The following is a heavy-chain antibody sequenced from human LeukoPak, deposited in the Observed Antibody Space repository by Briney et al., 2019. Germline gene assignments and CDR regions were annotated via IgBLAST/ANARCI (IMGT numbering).Heavy chain of an antibody. CDR1: GGTFSSYA. V-gene: IGHV1-69*13. D-gene: IGHD4-11*01. J-gene: IGHJ4*02. CDR2: IIPIFGTA. Sequence: SVKVSCKASGGTFSSYAISWVRQAPGQGLEWMGGIIPIFGTANYAQKFQGRVTITADESTSTAYMELSSLRSEDTAVYYCARVPPQDYHIDYWGQGTLVTVSS. CDR3: ARVPPQDYHIDY.